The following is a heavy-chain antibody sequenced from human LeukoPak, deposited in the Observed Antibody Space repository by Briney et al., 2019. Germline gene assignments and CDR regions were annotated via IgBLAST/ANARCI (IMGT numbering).Heavy chain of an antibody. J-gene: IGHJ4*02. V-gene: IGHV3-23*01. CDR3: AKDYSDSRVADVFLEY. Sequence: GGSLSLSCAASGLTFSDYAMSWFRQAPGKGLEYVAGITSGFTPLYADSVKGRLTVSRDNSKNTFHLQMNSLRAEDTAVYFCAKDYSDSRVADVFLEYWGQGTLVTVSS. D-gene: IGHD2-15*01. CDR1: GLTFSDYA. CDR2: ITSGFTP.